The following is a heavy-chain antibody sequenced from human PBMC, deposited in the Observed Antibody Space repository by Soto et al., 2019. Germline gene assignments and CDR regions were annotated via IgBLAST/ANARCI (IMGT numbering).Heavy chain of an antibody. V-gene: IGHV1-18*01. D-gene: IGHD3-3*01. CDR2: ISAYNGNT. CDR3: ARDVGRITIFGVAQTYRASDY. CDR1: GYTFTSYG. Sequence: ASVKVSCKASGYTFTSYGISWVRQAPGQGLEWMGWISAYNGNTNYAQKLQGRVTMTTDTSTSTAYMELRSLRSDDTAVYYCARDVGRITIFGVAQTYRASDYWGQGTLVTVSS. J-gene: IGHJ4*02.